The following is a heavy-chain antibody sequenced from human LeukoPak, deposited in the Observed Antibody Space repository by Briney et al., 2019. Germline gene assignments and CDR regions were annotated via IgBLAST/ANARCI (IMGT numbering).Heavy chain of an antibody. CDR3: ARLVVVVPASSYYYMDV. J-gene: IGHJ6*03. CDR2: INHSGST. V-gene: IGHV4-34*01. Sequence: SETLSLTCAVYGGSFSGYYWSWIRQPPGKGLEWIGEINHSGSTNYNPSLKSRVTISVDTSKNQFSLKLSSVTAADTAVYYCARLVVVVPASSYYYMDVWGKGTTVTVSS. CDR1: GGSFSGYY. D-gene: IGHD2-2*01.